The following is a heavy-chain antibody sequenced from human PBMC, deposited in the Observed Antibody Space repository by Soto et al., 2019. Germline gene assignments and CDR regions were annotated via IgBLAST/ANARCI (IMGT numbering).Heavy chain of an antibody. V-gene: IGHV4-59*08. Sequence: QVQLQESGPGLVKPSETLSLTCTVSGGSISSYYWIWIRQPPGKGLEWIGYIYYSGSTNYNPSLKSRVTILVDTSKNQFSLKLSSVTAADTAIYYCASRSSGWYYGMDVWGQGTTVTVSS. CDR2: IYYSGST. D-gene: IGHD6-19*01. CDR3: ASRSSGWYYGMDV. J-gene: IGHJ6*02. CDR1: GGSISSYY.